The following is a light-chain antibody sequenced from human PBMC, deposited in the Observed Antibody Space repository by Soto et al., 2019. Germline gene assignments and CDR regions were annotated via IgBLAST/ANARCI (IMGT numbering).Light chain of an antibody. Sequence: QSALTQPPSASGSPGQSVTISCTGTSSDVGGYNFVSWYQQHPGKAPKLLIYEVSKRPSGVPDRLSGSKSDNTASLTVSGLQAEDEDDYYCSSFAGGNNLLFGGGTKLTVL. V-gene: IGLV2-8*01. CDR3: SSFAGGNNLL. CDR2: EVS. J-gene: IGLJ2*01. CDR1: SSDVGGYNF.